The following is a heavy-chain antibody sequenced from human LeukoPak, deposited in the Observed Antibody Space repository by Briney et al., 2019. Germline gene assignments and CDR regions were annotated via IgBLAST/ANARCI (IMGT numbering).Heavy chain of an antibody. V-gene: IGHV3-15*01. CDR2: IKSRIDGGTT. J-gene: IGHJ5*02. Sequence: GGSLRLSRTASGLTFTDAWMILVRPAPGKGLEWVGRIKSRIDGGTTDFAAAVKGRFNISTDDSKNTMYLQMNSLKSDDTAVYYCSVEGNLNWFDPWGQGTLVTVSS. CDR3: SVEGNLNWFDP. CDR1: GLTFTDAW. D-gene: IGHD5-24*01.